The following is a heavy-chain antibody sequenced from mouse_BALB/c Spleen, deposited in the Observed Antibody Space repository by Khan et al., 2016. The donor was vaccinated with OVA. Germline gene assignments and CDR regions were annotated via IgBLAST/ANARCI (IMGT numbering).Heavy chain of an antibody. Sequence: EVQLQESGPGLVKPSQSLSLTCTVTGYSITSDYAWNWIRQFPGNKLEWMGYISYSGSTSYNPSLKSRISITRDTSKNQFFLQLNSVTTEDTATNYGARRGDGYYGAMDYWGQRTSVTVSS. V-gene: IGHV3-2*02. CDR1: GYSITSDYA. CDR3: ARRGDGYYGAMDY. J-gene: IGHJ4*01. D-gene: IGHD2-3*01. CDR2: ISYSGST.